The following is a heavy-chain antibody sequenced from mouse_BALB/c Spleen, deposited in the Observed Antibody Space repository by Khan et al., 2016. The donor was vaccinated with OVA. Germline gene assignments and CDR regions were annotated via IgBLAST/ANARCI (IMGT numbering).Heavy chain of an antibody. J-gene: IGHJ4*01. Sequence: VQLKESGPGLVAPSQSLSITCTVSGFSLTDYGVSWIRQTPGKGLEWLGVIWGGGSTYYNSALISRLSISKDNSKSQVFLKMSSLQTDDTAMYYCAKGVWSYYNALDYWGQGTSVTVAS. V-gene: IGHV2-6-5*01. CDR1: GFSLTDYG. CDR3: AKGVWSYYNALDY. CDR2: IWGGGST.